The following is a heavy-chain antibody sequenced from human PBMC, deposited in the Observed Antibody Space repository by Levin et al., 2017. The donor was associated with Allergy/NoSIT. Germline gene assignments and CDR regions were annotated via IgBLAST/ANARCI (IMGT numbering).Heavy chain of an antibody. CDR3: ARGPDYGPARCYHMDV. CDR1: GGSINNYY. CDR2: IYYNGNT. D-gene: IGHD3-10*01. V-gene: IGHV4-59*01. J-gene: IGHJ6*03. Sequence: SETLSLTCTVSGGSINNYYWNWIRRPPGKGLEWIGYIYYNGNTNYNPTLKSRVTISLDTSKNQVSLELSSVTAADTAVYYCARGPDYGPARCYHMDVWGKGTTVTVSS.